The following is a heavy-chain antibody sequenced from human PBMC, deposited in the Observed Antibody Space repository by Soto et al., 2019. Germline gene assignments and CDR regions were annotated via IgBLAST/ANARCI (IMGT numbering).Heavy chain of an antibody. D-gene: IGHD5-18*01. Sequence: SETLSLTCTVSGGSIRSYYWSWIRQPPGKGLEWIGYIYYSGSTYYNPSLKSRVTISVDTSKNQFSLKLSSVTAADTAVYYCARQDTAMVTWFDPWGQGTLVTVSS. CDR3: ARQDTAMVTWFDP. CDR2: IYYSGST. CDR1: GGSIRSYY. V-gene: IGHV4-59*08. J-gene: IGHJ5*02.